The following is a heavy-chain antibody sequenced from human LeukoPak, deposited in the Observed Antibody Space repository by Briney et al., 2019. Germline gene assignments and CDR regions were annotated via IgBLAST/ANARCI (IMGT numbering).Heavy chain of an antibody. CDR2: IYHSGST. CDR1: GGSISSGGYS. V-gene: IGHV4-30-2*01. Sequence: SEILSLTCAVSGGSISSGGYSWSWIRQPPGKGLEWIGYIYHSGSTYYNPSLKSRVTISVDRSKNQFSLKLSSVTAADTAVYYCASLRWYGFDYWGQGTLVTVSS. CDR3: ASLRWYGFDY. D-gene: IGHD4-23*01. J-gene: IGHJ4*02.